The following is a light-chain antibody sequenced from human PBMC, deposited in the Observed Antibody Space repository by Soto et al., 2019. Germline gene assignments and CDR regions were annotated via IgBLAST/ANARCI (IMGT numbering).Light chain of an antibody. J-gene: IGLJ1*01. CDR3: ISYTVSSLYV. CDR1: SSDVGAYDY. CDR2: EDS. Sequence: QSVLTQPASVSGSPGQSITISCTGTSSDVGAYDYVSVYQQHPGKAPKLMIYEDSHRPSGVSNRFSGSKSGNTASLTISGLQAEDEADYYCISYTVSSLYVFGTGTKVTVL. V-gene: IGLV2-14*01.